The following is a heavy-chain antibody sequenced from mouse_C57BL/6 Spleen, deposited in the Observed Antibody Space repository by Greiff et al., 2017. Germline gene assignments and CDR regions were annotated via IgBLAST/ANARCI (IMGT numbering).Heavy chain of an antibody. D-gene: IGHD2-1*01. CDR2: ISDGGSYT. V-gene: IGHV5-4*01. CDR3: ARDVHYGNYGFAY. J-gene: IGHJ3*01. Sequence: EVHLVESGGGLVKPGGSLKLSCAASGFTFSSYAMSWVRQTPEKRLEWVATISDGGSYTYYPDNVKGRFTISRDNAKNNLYLQMSHLKSEDTAMYYCARDVHYGNYGFAYWGQGTLVTVAA. CDR1: GFTFSSYA.